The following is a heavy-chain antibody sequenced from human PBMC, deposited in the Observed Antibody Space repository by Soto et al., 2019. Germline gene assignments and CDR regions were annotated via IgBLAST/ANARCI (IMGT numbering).Heavy chain of an antibody. V-gene: IGHV1-58*02. J-gene: IGHJ5*02. D-gene: IGHD4-4*01. CDR3: AGDPDSHYNDSHASSYP. CDR1: GFTFTSSA. CDR2: IIAIIGII. Sequence: SVKVSCKTSGFTFTSSAIQWVRQARGQRLEWIGRIIAIIGIINYAQKFQGRVTISADKFTGTAYMELTGLRSDDTAVYYCAGDPDSHYNDSHASSYPWGQGTLVTVSS.